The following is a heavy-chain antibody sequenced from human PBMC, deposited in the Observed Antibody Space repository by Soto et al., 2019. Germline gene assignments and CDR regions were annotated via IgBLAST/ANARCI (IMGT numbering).Heavy chain of an antibody. CDR2: IKADGSEK. CDR3: ARARGVDS. V-gene: IGHV3-7*03. J-gene: IGHJ5*01. D-gene: IGHD3-16*01. CDR1: GFTFINHW. Sequence: GGSLRLSCACSGFTFINHWMNWVRQAPGKGLEWVANIKADGSEKYYVDSVKGRFTISGDNAKNSLYLQMNSLRAEDTAVYYCARARGVDSWGQGTLVTVSS.